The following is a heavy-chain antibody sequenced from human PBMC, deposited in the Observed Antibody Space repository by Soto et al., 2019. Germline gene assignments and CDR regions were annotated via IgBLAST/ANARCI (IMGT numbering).Heavy chain of an antibody. CDR2: INPSGGST. D-gene: IGHD6-6*01. Sequence: ASVKVSCKASGYTFTSYYMHWVRQAPGQGLEWMGIINPSGGSTSYAQKFQGRVTMTRDTSTRTVYMELSSLRSEDTAVYYCATDAELVTHSSSYGMDVWGQGTTVTVSS. J-gene: IGHJ6*02. CDR1: GYTFTSYY. V-gene: IGHV1-46*01. CDR3: ATDAELVTHSSSYGMDV.